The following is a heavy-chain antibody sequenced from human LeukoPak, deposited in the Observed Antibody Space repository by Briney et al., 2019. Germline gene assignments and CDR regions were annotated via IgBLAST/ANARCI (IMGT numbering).Heavy chain of an antibody. V-gene: IGHV3-43*01. Sequence: GGSLRLSCAASGFTFDDYTMHWVRQAPGKGLEWVSLISWDGGSTYYADSVKGRFTISRDNSKNSLYLQMNSLRADDTAVYYCAKYRTTSAPPRNFDYWGQGTLVTVSS. CDR3: AKYRTTSAPPRNFDY. J-gene: IGHJ4*02. CDR2: ISWDGGST. CDR1: GFTFDDYT. D-gene: IGHD1-14*01.